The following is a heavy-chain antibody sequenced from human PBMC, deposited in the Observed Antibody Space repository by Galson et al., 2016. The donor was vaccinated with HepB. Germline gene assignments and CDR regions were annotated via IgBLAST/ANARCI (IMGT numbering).Heavy chain of an antibody. CDR2: IFPGGGA. J-gene: IGHJ4*02. CDR3: ARGHYGAF. Sequence: SLRLSCAASGVSGTYMRWVRQAPGKGLEWLSVIFPGGGAYYEDSVRGRFTTSRDDSWDTVYLQMRSLRPEDTAVYYCARGHYGAFLGQGKLVTVSS. V-gene: IGHV3-53*01. CDR1: GVSGTY.